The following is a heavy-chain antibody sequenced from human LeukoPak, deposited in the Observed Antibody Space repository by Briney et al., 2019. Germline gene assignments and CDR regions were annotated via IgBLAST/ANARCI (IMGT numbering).Heavy chain of an antibody. J-gene: IGHJ4*02. CDR2: INTNTGSP. CDR1: EYTFINHG. V-gene: IGHV7-4-1*02. Sequence: ASVKVSCKASEYTFINHGMNWVRQAPGQGLEWMGWINTNTGSPTYAQGFTGRFVFSLDTSVSTAYLQINSLKAEDTAVYYCARGGYSSAWCSDYWGQGTLVTVSS. CDR3: ARGGYSSAWCSDY. D-gene: IGHD6-19*01.